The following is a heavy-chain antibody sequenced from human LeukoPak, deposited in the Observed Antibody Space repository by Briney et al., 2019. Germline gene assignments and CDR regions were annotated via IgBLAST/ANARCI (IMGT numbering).Heavy chain of an antibody. CDR1: GGSFSGYH. J-gene: IGHJ5*02. Sequence: KTSETLSLTCAVYGGSFSGYHWSWIRQPPGKGLEWIGEINHSGSTNYNPSLKSRVTISVDTSKNQFSLKLSSVTAADTAVYYCARVSSSWHWFDPWGQGTLVTVSS. CDR3: ARVSSSWHWFDP. D-gene: IGHD6-13*01. V-gene: IGHV4-34*01. CDR2: INHSGST.